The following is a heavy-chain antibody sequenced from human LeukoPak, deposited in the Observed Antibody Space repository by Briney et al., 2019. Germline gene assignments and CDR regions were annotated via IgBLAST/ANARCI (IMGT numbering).Heavy chain of an antibody. J-gene: IGHJ4*02. CDR2: ISGSGGST. Sequence: PGGSLRLSCAASGFTFSSYAMSWVRQAPGKGLEWVSAISGSGGSTYYADSVKGRFTISRDNSKDTLYLQMNSLRAEDTAVYYCAKDQIVVVPAALDYWGQGTLVTVSS. V-gene: IGHV3-23*01. D-gene: IGHD2-2*01. CDR3: AKDQIVVVPAALDY. CDR1: GFTFSSYA.